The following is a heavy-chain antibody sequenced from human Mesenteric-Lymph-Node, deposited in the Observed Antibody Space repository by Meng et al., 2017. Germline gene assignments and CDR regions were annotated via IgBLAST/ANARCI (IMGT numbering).Heavy chain of an antibody. V-gene: IGHV3-74*01. CDR3: ARDKDGYNY. J-gene: IGHJ4*02. Sequence: GESLKISCAASGFTFSSYYMHWVRQVPGKGLVWVSRINTDGSSTNYADSVKGRFTISRDNAKNTLYLQMNSLRAEDTAVYYCARDKDGYNYWGQGRLVTVSS. CDR1: GFTFSSYY. CDR2: INTDGSST. D-gene: IGHD5-24*01.